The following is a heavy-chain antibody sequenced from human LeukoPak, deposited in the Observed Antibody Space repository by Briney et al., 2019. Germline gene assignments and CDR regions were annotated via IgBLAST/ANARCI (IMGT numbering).Heavy chain of an antibody. CDR3: ARSGPVKQQRAPVGDAIDI. D-gene: IGHD6-13*01. CDR2: IYTSGST. V-gene: IGHV4-61*02. CDR1: GGSISSGSYY. Sequence: PSETLSLTCTVSGGSISSGSYYWSWIRQPAGKGLEWIGRIYTSGSTNYNPSLKSRVTISVDTSKNQFSLKLSSVTAADTAVYYCARSGPVKQQRAPVGDAIDIWGQGTMVTVSS. J-gene: IGHJ3*02.